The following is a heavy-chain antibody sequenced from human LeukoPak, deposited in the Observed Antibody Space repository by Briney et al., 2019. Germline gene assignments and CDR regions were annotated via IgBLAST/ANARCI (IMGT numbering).Heavy chain of an antibody. CDR2: INPNSGGT. D-gene: IGHD3-3*01. J-gene: IGHJ4*02. Sequence: ASVKVSCKASGYTFTSYYMHWVRQAPGQGLEWMGWINPNSGGTNYAQKFQGRVTMTRDTSISTAYMELSRLRSDDTAVYYCARDRRPYYDFWSGDYWGQGTLVTVSS. CDR1: GYTFTSYY. V-gene: IGHV1-2*02. CDR3: ARDRRPYYDFWSGDY.